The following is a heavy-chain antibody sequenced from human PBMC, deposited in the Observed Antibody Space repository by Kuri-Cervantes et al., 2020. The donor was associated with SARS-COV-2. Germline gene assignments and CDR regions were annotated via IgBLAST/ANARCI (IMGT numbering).Heavy chain of an antibody. CDR1: GFSFRSYG. Sequence: LSLTCEASGFSFRSYGMHWVRQAPGKGLEWLTFIRYDGINEYYADSVKGRFTISRDNYKKTMYLQMNSLKPEDTAVYYCVQDSKYGGYSGTFDMWGQGTMVTVSS. CDR2: IRYDGINE. CDR3: VQDSKYGGYSGTFDM. D-gene: IGHD4-23*01. V-gene: IGHV3-30*02. J-gene: IGHJ3*02.